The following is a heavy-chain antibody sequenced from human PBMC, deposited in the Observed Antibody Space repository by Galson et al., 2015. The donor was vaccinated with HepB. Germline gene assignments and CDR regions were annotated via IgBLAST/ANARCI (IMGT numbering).Heavy chain of an antibody. Sequence: SLRLSCAVSGITFSNAWMNWVRQAPGKGLEWVGRIRSNTDGGTEEYAAPVQGRFTISRDDSKDTLYLQMDSLRIEDTAVYYCSDYGHLGVFWGRGTLVTVSS. D-gene: IGHD4-17*01. CDR1: GITFSNAW. V-gene: IGHV3-15*01. CDR2: IRSNTDGGTE. CDR3: SDYGHLGVF. J-gene: IGHJ4*02.